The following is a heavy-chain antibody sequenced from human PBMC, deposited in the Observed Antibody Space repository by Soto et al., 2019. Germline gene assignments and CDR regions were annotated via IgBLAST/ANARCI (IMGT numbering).Heavy chain of an antibody. V-gene: IGHV1-69*13. Sequence: GASVKVSCKASGGTFSSYSISWVRQAPGQGLEWMGGIIPIFGTANYAQKFQGRVTITADESTSTAYMELSSLRSEDTAVYYCARQYCSGGSCYTLDYWGQGTLVTVSS. CDR3: ARQYCSGGSCYTLDY. CDR1: GGTFSSYS. D-gene: IGHD2-15*01. CDR2: IIPIFGTA. J-gene: IGHJ4*02.